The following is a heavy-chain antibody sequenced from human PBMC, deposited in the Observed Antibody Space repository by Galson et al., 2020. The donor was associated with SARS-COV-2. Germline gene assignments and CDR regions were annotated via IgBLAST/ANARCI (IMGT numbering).Heavy chain of an antibody. CDR3: ARGLYYYDSSGYY. CDR1: GGSVSSGSYY. D-gene: IGHD3-22*01. Sequence: ASETLSLTCTVSGGSVSSGSYYWSWIRQPPGKGLEWIGYIYYSGSTNYNPSLKSRVTISVDTSKNQFSLKLSSVTAADTAVYYCARGLYYYDSSGYYWGQGTLVTVSS. J-gene: IGHJ4*02. CDR2: IYYSGST. V-gene: IGHV4-61*01.